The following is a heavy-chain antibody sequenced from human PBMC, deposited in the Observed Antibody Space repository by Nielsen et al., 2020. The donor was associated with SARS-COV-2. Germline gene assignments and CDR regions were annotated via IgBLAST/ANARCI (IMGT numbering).Heavy chain of an antibody. CDR1: GGSISSGGYS. V-gene: IGHV4-30-2*01. CDR3: ARADYGSGSYLFDY. D-gene: IGHD3-10*01. J-gene: IGHJ4*02. Sequence: LRLSCAVSGGSISSGGYSWSWIRQPPGKGLEWIGYIYHSGSTYYNPSLKSRVTISVDRSKNQFSLKLSSVTAADTAVYYCARADYGSGSYLFDYWGQGTLVTVSS. CDR2: IYHSGST.